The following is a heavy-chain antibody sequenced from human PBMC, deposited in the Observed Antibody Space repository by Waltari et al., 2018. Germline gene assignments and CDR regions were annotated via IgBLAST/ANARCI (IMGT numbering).Heavy chain of an antibody. Sequence: QVQLQESGPGLVKPSETLSLICAVSGGPFTTYWWTWIRQPPGKGLEWIGEIDGNSGNTNYNPSFKSRVTISKDASKNQFSLKLTSVTAADAAVYYCAKSPYRTGNSGVWGRGVLVTVSS. CDR1: GGPFTTYW. J-gene: IGHJ4*02. CDR2: IDGNSGNT. D-gene: IGHD1-7*01. V-gene: IGHV4-59*12. CDR3: AKSPYRTGNSGV.